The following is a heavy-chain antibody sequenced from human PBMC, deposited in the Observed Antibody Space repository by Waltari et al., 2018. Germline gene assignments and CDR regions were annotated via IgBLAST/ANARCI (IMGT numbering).Heavy chain of an antibody. CDR3: AHRMVRVSNAFDT. J-gene: IGHJ3*02. D-gene: IGHD2-8*01. Sequence: QITFKESGPTLVRPTETLTLTCTLSGFSLNDGGMGVCWVRQPPGRALELLALIYGDGDRRYSEPLKTRTSEAKATPKTQVFLTMRNVDPMDAGTYFCAHRMVRVSNAFDTWGQGILVTVSS. V-gene: IGHV2-5*02. CDR1: GFSLNDGGMG. CDR2: IYGDGDR.